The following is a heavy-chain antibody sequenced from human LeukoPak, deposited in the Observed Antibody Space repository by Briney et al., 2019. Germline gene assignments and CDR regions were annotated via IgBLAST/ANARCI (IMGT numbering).Heavy chain of an antibody. CDR3: AKVDSTAAGSWFDP. V-gene: IGHV1-18*01. CDR2: ISAYNGNT. Sequence: ASVKVSCKASGYTFTSYGISWVRPAPGQGLEWMGWISAYNGNTNYAQKLQGRVTMTTDTSTSTAYMELRSLRSDDTAVYYCAKVDSTAAGSWFDPWGQGTLVTVSS. J-gene: IGHJ5*02. D-gene: IGHD6-13*01. CDR1: GYTFTSYG.